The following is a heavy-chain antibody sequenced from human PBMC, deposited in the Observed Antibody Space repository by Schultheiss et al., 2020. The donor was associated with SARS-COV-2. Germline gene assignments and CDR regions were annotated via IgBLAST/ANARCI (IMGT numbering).Heavy chain of an antibody. D-gene: IGHD3-10*01. CDR2: IYYSGST. CDR1: GGSISSGGYY. Sequence: SETLSLTCTVSGGSISSGGYYWSWIRQHPGKGLEWIGYIYYSGSTYYNPSLKSRVTISVDTSKNQFSLKLSSVTAADTAVYYCARTPELLWFGESESGGHYYYGMDDWGQGTTVTVSS. J-gene: IGHJ6*02. V-gene: IGHV4-31*03. CDR3: ARTPELLWFGESESGGHYYYGMDD.